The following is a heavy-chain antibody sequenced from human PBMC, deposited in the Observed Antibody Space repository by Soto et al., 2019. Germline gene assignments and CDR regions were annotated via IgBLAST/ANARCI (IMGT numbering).Heavy chain of an antibody. V-gene: IGHV6-1*01. CDR2: TYYRSKWSN. J-gene: IGHJ4*02. Sequence: SQTLSLTCAISGDSVSSNSVVWNWIRQSPSRGLEWLGRTYYRSKWSNDYAISVKSRIIINPDTSKNQFSLQLNSVTPEDTAVYYCARAGAYNYDSSAYYWSPFDFWGQGTLVTVSS. CDR1: GDSVSSNSVV. D-gene: IGHD3-22*01. CDR3: ARAGAYNYDSSAYYWSPFDF.